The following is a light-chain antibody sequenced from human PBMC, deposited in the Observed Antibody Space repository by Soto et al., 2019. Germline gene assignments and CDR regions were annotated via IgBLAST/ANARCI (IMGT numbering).Light chain of an antibody. V-gene: IGLV2-11*01. CDR2: DVN. J-gene: IGLJ1*01. Sequence: QSVRTQPRSVSGSPGQSVTISCTGTTSDVGGYNYVSWYQQHPGKAPKFIIYDVNKRPSGVPDRFSGSKSGNTASLTISGLQAEDEADYFCCSYAGSFPYVFGTGTKVTVL. CDR1: TSDVGGYNY. CDR3: CSYAGSFPYV.